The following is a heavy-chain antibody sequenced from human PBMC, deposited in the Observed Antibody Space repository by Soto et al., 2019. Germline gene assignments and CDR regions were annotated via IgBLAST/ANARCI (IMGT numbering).Heavy chain of an antibody. CDR3: ARDFYKYYDSSGYYRSPAY. J-gene: IGHJ4*02. D-gene: IGHD3-22*01. Sequence: GGSLRLSCAASGFTFSSYAMTWVRQAPGRGLEWVSAISGSGSPTYYADSVKGRFTISRDNSKNTLYLQMNSLRADDTAVYYCARDFYKYYDSSGYYRSPAYWGQGTLVTVSS. CDR1: GFTFSSYA. CDR2: ISGSGSPT. V-gene: IGHV3-23*01.